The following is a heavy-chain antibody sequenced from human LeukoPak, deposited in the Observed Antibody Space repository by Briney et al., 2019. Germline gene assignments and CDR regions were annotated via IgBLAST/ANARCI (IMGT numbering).Heavy chain of an antibody. J-gene: IGHJ4*02. CDR3: ARWAGESSSWYPALFDY. CDR2: IIPISGTA. Sequence: SVKVSCKASGGTFNNHAISWVRQAPGQGLEWMGVIIPISGTANYAQKFQGRVTITADESTSTVYMELSSLTSGDTAVYYCARWAGESSSWYPALFDYWGQGTLVTVSS. D-gene: IGHD6-13*01. V-gene: IGHV1-69*13. CDR1: GGTFNNHA.